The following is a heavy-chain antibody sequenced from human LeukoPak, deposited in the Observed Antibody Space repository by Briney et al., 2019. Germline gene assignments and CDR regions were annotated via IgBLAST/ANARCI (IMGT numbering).Heavy chain of an antibody. CDR3: VRASGSFDY. CDR1: GFTFSDYG. CDR2: IWSDGSNK. V-gene: IGHV3-33*01. J-gene: IGHJ4*02. D-gene: IGHD3-10*01. Sequence: GGSLRLSCAASGFTFSDYGIHWVRQAPGKGLEWVAVIWSDGSNKCYADSVKGRFTISRDNSKKTLYLQMNSLRVEDTAVYYCVRASGSFDYWGQGTLDTVSS.